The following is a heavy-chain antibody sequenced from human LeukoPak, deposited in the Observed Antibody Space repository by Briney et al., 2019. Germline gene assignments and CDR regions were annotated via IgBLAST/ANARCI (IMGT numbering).Heavy chain of an antibody. CDR2: IYYGGST. V-gene: IGHV4-59*08. Sequence: SETLSLTCTVSGGSISSYYWSWIRQPPGKGLEWIGYIYYGGSTNYNPSLKSRVTISVDTPKNQFSLKLSSVTAADTAVYYCARRVPNYYYGMDVWGQGTTVTVSS. D-gene: IGHD6-6*01. CDR3: ARRVPNYYYGMDV. CDR1: GGSISSYY. J-gene: IGHJ6*02.